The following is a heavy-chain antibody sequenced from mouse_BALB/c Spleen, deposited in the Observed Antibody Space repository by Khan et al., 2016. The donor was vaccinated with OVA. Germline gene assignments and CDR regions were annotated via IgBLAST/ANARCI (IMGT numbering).Heavy chain of an antibody. CDR1: GFTFSTYG. CDR2: ISSGGSYT. J-gene: IGHJ3*01. D-gene: IGHD1-1*01. Sequence: EVELVESGGDLVKPEGSLKLSCAASGFTFSTYGMSWVRQTPDKRLEWVATISSGGSYTYYPDSVQGRFTISRDNAKNTLYLQMSSLKSEDTAMFACARLAYYYGSEGFAYWGQGTLVTVSA. V-gene: IGHV5-6*01. CDR3: ARLAYYYGSEGFAY.